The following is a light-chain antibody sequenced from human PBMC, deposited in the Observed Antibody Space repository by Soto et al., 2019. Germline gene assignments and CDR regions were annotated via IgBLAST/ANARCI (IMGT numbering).Light chain of an antibody. CDR1: QSVSKN. J-gene: IGKJ1*01. Sequence: EIALARSPVTLSVSPEERATLSCIASQSVSKNLAWYQQKPGQAPRLLIHGASTRATGIPARFSGSGSGTEFTLTISSLQSEDFAIYYCQRQSNWPRTFGQGTKVDIK. V-gene: IGKV3-15*01. CDR3: QRQSNWPRT. CDR2: GAS.